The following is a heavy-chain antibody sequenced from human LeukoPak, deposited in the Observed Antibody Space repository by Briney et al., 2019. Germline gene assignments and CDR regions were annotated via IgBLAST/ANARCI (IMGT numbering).Heavy chain of an antibody. CDR1: GGSFSGYD. Sequence: SESLSLTCAVYGGSFSGYDWSWIRLPPGKGLEWIGEINHSGSTNYNPSLKSRVTISVDTSKNQFSLKLSSVTAADTAVYYCARGHSGWFAEYFQHWGQGTLVTVS. CDR2: INHSGST. CDR3: ARGHSGWFAEYFQH. J-gene: IGHJ1*01. V-gene: IGHV4-34*01. D-gene: IGHD6-19*01.